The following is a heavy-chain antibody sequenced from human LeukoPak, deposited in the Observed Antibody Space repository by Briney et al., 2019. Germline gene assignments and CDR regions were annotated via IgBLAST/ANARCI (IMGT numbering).Heavy chain of an antibody. CDR3: AKVRNDFWSGYYGNFDY. D-gene: IGHD3-3*01. J-gene: IGHJ4*02. Sequence: GGTLRLSCAASGFTFSNYGMSWVRQAPGKGLEWVSTISGSGGSTYYADSVKGRFTISRDNSKNTLYLQMNSLRAEDTAVYYCAKVRNDFWSGYYGNFDYWGQGTLVTVSS. CDR1: GFTFSNYG. CDR2: ISGSGGST. V-gene: IGHV3-23*01.